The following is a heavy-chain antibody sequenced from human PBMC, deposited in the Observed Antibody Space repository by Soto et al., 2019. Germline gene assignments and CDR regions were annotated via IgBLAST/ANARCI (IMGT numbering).Heavy chain of an antibody. CDR3: AKSSCRPGTYYYYSSGYYYDASYI. Sequence: EVQLLESGGGLVQPGGSLRLSCAASGFTFSSYAMSWVRQAPGKGLEWGSAISGSGGSTYYADSAKGRFTISRDNSKNTLYLLMNSQRAEDTSVYYCAKSSCRPGTYYYYSSGYYYDASYICGQGTMVTVSA. D-gene: IGHD3-22*01. V-gene: IGHV3-23*01. CDR1: GFTFSSYA. CDR2: ISGSGGST. J-gene: IGHJ3*02.